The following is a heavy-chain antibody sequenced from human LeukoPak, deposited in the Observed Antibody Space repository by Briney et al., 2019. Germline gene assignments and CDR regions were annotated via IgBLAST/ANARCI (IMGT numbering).Heavy chain of an antibody. Sequence: GGSLRLSCVASGFTFSSYGMSWVRQAPGKGLEWVSAISGSGGSTYYADSVKGRFTISRDNSKNTLYLQMNSLRAEDTAVYYCAKVYGSGSYYSIYYFDYWGQGTLVTVSS. D-gene: IGHD3-10*01. J-gene: IGHJ4*02. CDR2: ISGSGGST. CDR3: AKVYGSGSYYSIYYFDY. V-gene: IGHV3-23*01. CDR1: GFTFSSYG.